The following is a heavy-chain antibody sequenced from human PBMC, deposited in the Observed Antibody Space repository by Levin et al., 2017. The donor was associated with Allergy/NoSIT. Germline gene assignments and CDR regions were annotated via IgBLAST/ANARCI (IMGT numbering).Heavy chain of an antibody. J-gene: IGHJ4*02. CDR2: ISGSGVYT. CDR3: AKHLYDSSGYWAFDY. CDR1: GFTFSNYA. D-gene: IGHD3-22*01. Sequence: GESLKISCAASGFTFSNYAMSWVRQAPGKGLEWVSGISGSGVYTYYADSVRGRFTISRDSSKNTLYLQMNSLRAEDTAVYYCAKHLYDSSGYWAFDYWGQGTLVTVSS. V-gene: IGHV3-23*01.